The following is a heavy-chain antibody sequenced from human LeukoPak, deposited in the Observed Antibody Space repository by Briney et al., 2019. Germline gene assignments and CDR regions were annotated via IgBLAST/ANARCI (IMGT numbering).Heavy chain of an antibody. CDR1: GGSISGYF. CDR2: IYSSGTA. CDR3: ARGTEKTRISGYYSFDH. V-gene: IGHV4-4*07. D-gene: IGHD5-12*01. Sequence: SETLSLTCTVSGGSISGYFWTWIRQPAGKELEWIGRIYSSGTAYYNPSLESRVTISLDTFNNQFSLKVTSVTAADTAAYYCARGTEKTRISGYYSFDHWGRGLLVTVSS. J-gene: IGHJ4*02.